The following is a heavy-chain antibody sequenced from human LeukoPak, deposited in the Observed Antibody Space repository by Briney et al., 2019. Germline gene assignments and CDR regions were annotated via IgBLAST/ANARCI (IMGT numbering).Heavy chain of an antibody. D-gene: IGHD1-26*01. CDR3: ARELRWSTPGDY. CDR2: INAGNGNT. CDR1: GYTFTSYA. J-gene: IGHJ4*02. Sequence: VASVKVSCKASGYTFTSYAMHWVRQAPGQRLEWMGWINAGNGNTKYSQKFQGRVTITRNTSISTAYMELSSLRSEDTAVYYCARELRWSTPGDYWGQGTLVTVSS. V-gene: IGHV1-3*01.